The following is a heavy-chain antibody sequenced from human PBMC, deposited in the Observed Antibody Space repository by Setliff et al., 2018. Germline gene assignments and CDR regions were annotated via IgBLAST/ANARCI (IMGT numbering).Heavy chain of an antibody. Sequence: GASVKVSCKASGGTFRSYGISWVRQAPGQGLEWMGGIIPNFGTTSYAQKFLGRVTITTDESTNTAYMELSSLRSDDMAVFYCAREVVVVKSAINYYYFMDVWGKGTTVTVSS. D-gene: IGHD2-2*01. V-gene: IGHV1-69*05. CDR3: AREVVVVKSAINYYYFMDV. J-gene: IGHJ6*03. CDR1: GGTFRSYG. CDR2: IIPNFGTT.